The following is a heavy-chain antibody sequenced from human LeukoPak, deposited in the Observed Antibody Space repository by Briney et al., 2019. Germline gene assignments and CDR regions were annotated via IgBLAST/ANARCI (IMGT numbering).Heavy chain of an antibody. CDR2: IIPIFGTA. V-gene: IGHV1-69*05. Sequence: KVSCKASGGTFSSYAISWVRQAPGQGLEWMGRIIPIFGTANYAQKFQGRVTITTDESTSTAYMELSSLRSEDTAVYYCASSSLPDYGDFTIFDYWGQGTLVTVSS. CDR3: ASSSLPDYGDFTIFDY. J-gene: IGHJ4*02. CDR1: GGTFSSYA. D-gene: IGHD4-17*01.